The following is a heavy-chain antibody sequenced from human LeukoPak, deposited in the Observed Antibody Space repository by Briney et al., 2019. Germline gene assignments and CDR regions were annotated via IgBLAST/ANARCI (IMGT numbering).Heavy chain of an antibody. Sequence: SETLSLTCTVSGGSISSSSYYWGWIRQPPGKGLEWIGSIYYSGSTYYNPSLKSRVTISVDTSKNQFSLKLTSVTAADTAVYYCARGETPGSFFDYWGQGTLVTVSS. CDR2: IYYSGST. CDR1: GGSISSSSYY. D-gene: IGHD3-10*01. CDR3: ARGETPGSFFDY. J-gene: IGHJ4*02. V-gene: IGHV4-39*07.